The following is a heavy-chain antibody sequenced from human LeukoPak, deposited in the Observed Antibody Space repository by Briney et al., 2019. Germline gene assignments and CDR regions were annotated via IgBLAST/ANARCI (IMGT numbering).Heavy chain of an antibody. J-gene: IGHJ4*02. CDR3: AKDSDFWSGYFDY. V-gene: IGHV3-30*18. CDR2: ISYDGSNK. CDR1: GFTFSSYG. Sequence: GGSLRLSCAASGFTFSSYGMHWVRQAPGKGLEWVAVISYDGSNKYYADSVKGRFTISRDNSKNTLYLQMNSLRAEDTAVYYCAKDSDFWSGYFDYWGQGTLVTVSS. D-gene: IGHD3-3*01.